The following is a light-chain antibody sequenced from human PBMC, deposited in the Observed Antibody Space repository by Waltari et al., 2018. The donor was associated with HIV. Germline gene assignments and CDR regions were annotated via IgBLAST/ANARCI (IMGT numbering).Light chain of an antibody. CDR3: SSLTSSRTVV. CDR2: GVN. J-gene: IGLJ2*01. CDR1: SSDIGLYNL. Sequence: QSALTQPASVPGSPGQSLSIPCTGTSSDIGLYNLVSWSQKLPDGSPHLILLGVNIRPSYGPFRFSASKSGATASLTISGLQAGDESVYFCSSLTSSRTVVFGGETKGTVL. V-gene: IGLV2-14*01.